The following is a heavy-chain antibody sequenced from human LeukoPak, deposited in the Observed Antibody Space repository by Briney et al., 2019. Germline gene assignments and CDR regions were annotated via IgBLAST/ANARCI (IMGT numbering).Heavy chain of an antibody. J-gene: IGHJ1*01. D-gene: IGHD3-10*01. Sequence: PGGSLRLSCAASGFTFNNYPMHWVRQAPGKGLEWVSTISGSGVYTYYADSVKGRFTISRDNSKNTLYLQMNSLRAEDTAVYYCAKYFASGSYYKLPHWGQGTLVTVSS. CDR2: ISGSGVYT. V-gene: IGHV3-23*01. CDR1: GFTFNNYP. CDR3: AKYFASGSYYKLPH.